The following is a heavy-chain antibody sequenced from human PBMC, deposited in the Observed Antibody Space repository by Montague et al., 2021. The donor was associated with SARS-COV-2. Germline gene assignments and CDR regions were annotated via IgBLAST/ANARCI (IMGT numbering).Heavy chain of an antibody. J-gene: IGHJ4*02. CDR2: IYYSGST. D-gene: IGHD3-22*01. Sequence: SETLSLTCTVSGGSISSYYWNWIRQPPGKGLEWIGYIYYSGSTNYNPSLKCRVTISVDTSKNQFSLKLSSATAADTAVYYCARGGGSGYRYYFDYWGQGSLVTVSS. CDR1: GGSISSYY. V-gene: IGHV4-59*01. CDR3: ARGGGSGYRYYFDY.